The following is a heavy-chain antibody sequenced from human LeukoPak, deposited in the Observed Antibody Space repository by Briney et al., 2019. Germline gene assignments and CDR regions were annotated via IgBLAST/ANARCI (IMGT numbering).Heavy chain of an antibody. Sequence: ASVKVSCKVSGHTLTELSIHWVRQAPGKGLEWMGFFDPEDGQAMYPQNFQGRISITEDTSTDTVHMELRSPTSEDTAVYYCARSAVVLPYYFDSWGQGTLVTVSS. CDR2: FDPEDGQA. V-gene: IGHV1-24*01. CDR1: GHTLTELS. J-gene: IGHJ4*02. CDR3: ARSAVVLPYYFDS. D-gene: IGHD3-16*02.